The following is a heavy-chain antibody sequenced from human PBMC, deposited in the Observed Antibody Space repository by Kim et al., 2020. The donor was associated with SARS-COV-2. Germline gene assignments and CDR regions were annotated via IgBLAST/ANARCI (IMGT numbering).Heavy chain of an antibody. CDR2: IIPIFGTA. J-gene: IGHJ5*02. CDR3: ARGPFDGGVTTFGWFDP. D-gene: IGHD3-16*01. CDR1: GGTFSSYA. Sequence: SVKVSCKASGGTFSSYAISWVRQAPGQGLEWMGGIIPIFGTANYAQKFQGRVTITADESTSTAYMELSSLRSEDTAVYYCARGPFDGGVTTFGWFDPWGQGTLVTVSS. V-gene: IGHV1-69*13.